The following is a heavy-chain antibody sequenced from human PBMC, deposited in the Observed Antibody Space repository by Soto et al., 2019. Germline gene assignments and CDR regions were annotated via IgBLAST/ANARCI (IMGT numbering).Heavy chain of an antibody. CDR3: ARSRRDIVVVTATTDAFDI. J-gene: IGHJ3*02. Sequence: ASVKVSFKASGYTFTSYYMHWVRQAPGQGLEWMGIINPSGGSTSYAQKFQGRVTMTRDTSTSTVYMELSSLRSEDTAVYYCARSRRDIVVVTATTDAFDIWGQGTMVTVSS. CDR1: GYTFTSYY. D-gene: IGHD2-21*02. V-gene: IGHV1-46*01. CDR2: INPSGGST.